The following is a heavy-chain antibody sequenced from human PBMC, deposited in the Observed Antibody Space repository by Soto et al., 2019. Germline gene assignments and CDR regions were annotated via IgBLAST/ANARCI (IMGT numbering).Heavy chain of an antibody. Sequence: ASVKVSCKASGYTFTSYAMHWVRQAPGQRLEWMGWINAGNGNTTYSQKFQGRVTITRDTSASTAYMELSSLRSEDTAVYYCARWMEWLLRGYYYYGMDVWGQGTTVTVSS. CDR2: INAGNGNT. D-gene: IGHD3-3*01. V-gene: IGHV1-3*01. CDR3: ARWMEWLLRGYYYYGMDV. CDR1: GYTFTSYA. J-gene: IGHJ6*02.